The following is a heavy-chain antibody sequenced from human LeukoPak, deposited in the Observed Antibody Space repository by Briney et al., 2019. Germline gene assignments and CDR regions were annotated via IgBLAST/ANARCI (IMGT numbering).Heavy chain of an antibody. D-gene: IGHD1-14*01. J-gene: IGHJ4*02. V-gene: IGHV3-30*18. CDR1: GFTFSSYA. Sequence: GRSLRLSCAASGFTFSSYAMHWVRQAPGKGLEWVAVISYDGSNKYYADSVKGRFTISRDNSKNTLYLQMNRLRAEDTALYYCAKSGGSSSTGLYWGQGTLVTVSS. CDR3: AKSGGSSSTGLY. CDR2: ISYDGSNK.